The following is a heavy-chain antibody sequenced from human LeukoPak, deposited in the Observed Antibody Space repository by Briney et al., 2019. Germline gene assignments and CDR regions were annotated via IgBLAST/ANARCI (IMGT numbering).Heavy chain of an antibody. D-gene: IGHD6-6*01. CDR2: ISAYNGNT. Sequence: ASVKVSCKASGYTFTSYGISWVRQAPGQGLEWMGWISAYNGNTNYAQKLQGRVTMTTDTSTSTAYVELRSLRSDDTAVYYCARGKSGVPSSSSYYWGQGTLVTVSS. V-gene: IGHV1-18*01. CDR3: ARGKSGVPSSSSYY. CDR1: GYTFTSYG. J-gene: IGHJ4*02.